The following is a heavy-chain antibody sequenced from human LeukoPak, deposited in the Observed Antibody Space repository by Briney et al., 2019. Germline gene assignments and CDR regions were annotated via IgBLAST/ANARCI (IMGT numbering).Heavy chain of an antibody. J-gene: IGHJ6*03. CDR1: GGSISGSSYY. D-gene: IGHD5-24*01. V-gene: IGHV4-39*07. CDR2: IYYSGST. CDR3: ARGRWLQLPLTVVHYYMDV. Sequence: PSETLSLTCTVSGGSISGSSYYWGWIRQPPGKGLEWIGSIYYSGSTYYNPSLKSRVTISVDTSKNQFSLKLSSVTAADTAVYYCARGRWLQLPLTVVHYYMDVWGKGTTVTVSS.